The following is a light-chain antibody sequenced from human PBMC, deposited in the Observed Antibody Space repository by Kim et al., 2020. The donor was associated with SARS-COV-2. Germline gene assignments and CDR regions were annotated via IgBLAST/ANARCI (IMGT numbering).Light chain of an antibody. CDR2: KAS. J-gene: IGKJ2*01. Sequence: DIQMTQSPSTLSASIGDRVTITCRASQSVGTWLAWYQQKPGNAPNLLIYKASSLHRGAPSRVSGSGSGTEFTLTISSLQPDDFATYYCQQYHTYPYTFGQGTRLEI. CDR3: QQYHTYPYT. CDR1: QSVGTW. V-gene: IGKV1-5*03.